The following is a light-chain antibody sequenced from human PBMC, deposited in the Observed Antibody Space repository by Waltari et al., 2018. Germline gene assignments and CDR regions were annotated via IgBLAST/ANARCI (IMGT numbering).Light chain of an antibody. Sequence: DIQMTQSPSTLSASVGDRVTITCRASQSISDWLAWYQQKPGKAPKLLIYDASTLESGVPSRFSGSGSGTEFTLTISSLQPDDFATYYCQQADRLPLTFGGGTKVEIK. CDR3: QQADRLPLT. CDR1: QSISDW. CDR2: DAS. J-gene: IGKJ4*01. V-gene: IGKV1-5*01.